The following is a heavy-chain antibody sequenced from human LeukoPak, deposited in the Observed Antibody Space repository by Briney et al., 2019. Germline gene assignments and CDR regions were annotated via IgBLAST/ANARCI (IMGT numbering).Heavy chain of an antibody. Sequence: GGSLRLSCAASGFTFDDYGMSWVRQAPGKGLEGASGFNWNGGSTGYADSVKGRFTISRDNAKNSLYLQMNSLRAEDTALYHCARDEVVRGVNWFDPWGQGTLVTVSS. CDR2: FNWNGGST. J-gene: IGHJ5*02. D-gene: IGHD3-10*01. CDR1: GFTFDDYG. CDR3: ARDEVVRGVNWFDP. V-gene: IGHV3-20*01.